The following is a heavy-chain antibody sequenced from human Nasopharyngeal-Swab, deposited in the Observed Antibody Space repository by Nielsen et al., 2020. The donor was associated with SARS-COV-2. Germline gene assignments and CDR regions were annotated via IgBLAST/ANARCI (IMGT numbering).Heavy chain of an antibody. CDR1: GFTFSSYA. V-gene: IGHV3-30*04. CDR2: ISYDGSNK. J-gene: IGHJ6*02. D-gene: IGHD5-18*01. Sequence: GESLKISCTAYGFTFSSYAMHWVRQAPGKGLEWVAVISYDGSNKYYADSVKGRFTISRDNSKNTLYLQMNSLRAEDTAVYYCARDAGGGYSYGWTYYYYGMDVWGQGTTVTVSS. CDR3: ARDAGGGYSYGWTYYYYGMDV.